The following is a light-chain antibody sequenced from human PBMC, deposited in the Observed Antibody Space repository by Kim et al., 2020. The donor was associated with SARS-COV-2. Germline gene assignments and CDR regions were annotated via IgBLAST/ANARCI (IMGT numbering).Light chain of an antibody. V-gene: IGKV1-6*01. CDR3: LQDYNYPHT. J-gene: IGKJ2*01. CDR2: AAS. Sequence: SASVGDRVSITGRASQGNRNDLGWYQQKPGKAPKLLIYAASSLQSGVPSRFSGSGSGTDFTLTISSLQPEDFATYYCLQDYNYPHTFGQGTKLEI. CDR1: QGNRND.